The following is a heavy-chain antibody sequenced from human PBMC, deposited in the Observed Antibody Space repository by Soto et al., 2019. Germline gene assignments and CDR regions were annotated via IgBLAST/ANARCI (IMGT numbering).Heavy chain of an antibody. J-gene: IGHJ6*03. CDR1: GFTVSSNY. CDR3: ARDGIAVAGTNYYYYMDV. V-gene: IGHV3-66*01. Sequence: GGSLRLSCAASGFTVSSNYMSWVRQAPGKGLEWVSVIYSGGSTYYADSVKGRFTISRDNSKNTLYLQMNSLRAEDTAVYYCARDGIAVAGTNYYYYMDVWGKGTTVTVSS. D-gene: IGHD6-19*01. CDR2: IYSGGST.